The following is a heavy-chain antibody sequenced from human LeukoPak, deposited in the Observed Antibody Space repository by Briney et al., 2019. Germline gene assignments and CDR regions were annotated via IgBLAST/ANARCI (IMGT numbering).Heavy chain of an antibody. CDR1: GDSISRYY. D-gene: IGHD6-19*01. CDR2: IYYSEST. Sequence: SETLSLTCSVSGDSISRYYWSWIRQPPGKGLEWIGYIYYSESTNYIPSPKRRVTISVDTSKNQFSLKLRYVTAADTAVYYCARHRRLAVAGFDFWGQGTLVTVSS. V-gene: IGHV4-59*08. J-gene: IGHJ4*02. CDR3: ARHRRLAVAGFDF.